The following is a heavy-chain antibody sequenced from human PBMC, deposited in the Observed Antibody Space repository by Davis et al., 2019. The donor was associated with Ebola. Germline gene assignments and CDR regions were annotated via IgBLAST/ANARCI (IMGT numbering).Heavy chain of an antibody. CDR3: ARAQFPTTSDH. CDR2: IIPIFGTA. J-gene: IGHJ4*02. V-gene: IGHV1-69*13. CDR1: CGTFSSYA. Sequence: AASSKVSCKASCGTFSSYAISWVRQAPGQGLEWMGGIIPIFGTANYAQKFQGRVTITADESTSTAYMEVGSLRSDDTAVYYCARAQFPTTSDHWGQGTLVTVAS. D-gene: IGHD1-1*01.